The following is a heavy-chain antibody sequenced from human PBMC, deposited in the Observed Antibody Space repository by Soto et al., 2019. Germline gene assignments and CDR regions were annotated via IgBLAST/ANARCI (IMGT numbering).Heavy chain of an antibody. J-gene: IGHJ6*02. CDR2: ISYDGSNK. Sequence: QVQLVESGGGVVQPGRSLRLSCAASGFTFSSYGMHWVRQAPGKGLEWVAVISYDGSNKYYADSVKGRFTISRDNSKNTLYLQMNSLRAEDTAVYYCAKDLDLPRGSGGYYYGMDVWGQGTTVTVSS. CDR1: GFTFSSYG. V-gene: IGHV3-30*18. CDR3: AKDLDLPRGSGGYYYGMDV. D-gene: IGHD3-16*01.